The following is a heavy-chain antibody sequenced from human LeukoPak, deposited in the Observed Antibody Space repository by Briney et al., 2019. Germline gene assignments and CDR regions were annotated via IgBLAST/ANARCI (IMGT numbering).Heavy chain of an antibody. J-gene: IGHJ6*03. CDR1: GYTFTGYY. CDR3: ARVGYTTGTTLYYYYYYYMDV. Sequence: ASVKVSCKASGYTFTGYYMHWVRQAPGQGLEWMGWISAYNGNTNYAQKLQGRVTMTTDTSTSTAYMELRGLRSDDTAVYYCARVGYTTGTTLYYYYYYYMDVWGKGTTVTVSS. D-gene: IGHD1-1*01. CDR2: ISAYNGNT. V-gene: IGHV1-18*04.